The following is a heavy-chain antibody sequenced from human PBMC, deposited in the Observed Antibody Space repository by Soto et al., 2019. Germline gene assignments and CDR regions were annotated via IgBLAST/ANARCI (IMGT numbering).Heavy chain of an antibody. CDR2: ISNTARTI. CDR3: ARDGSRGYDMDV. CDR1: GFDFSNYN. J-gene: IGHJ6*02. D-gene: IGHD1-1*01. V-gene: IGHV3-48*02. Sequence: EVQVVESGGGLIQPGGSLRLSCAGSGFDFSNYNMDWVRQAPGKGLEWISYISNTARTIFYADSVKGRFTISRDNARNSLFLQMNSLRDEDTAVYSCARDGSRGYDMDVWGQGTTVTVSS.